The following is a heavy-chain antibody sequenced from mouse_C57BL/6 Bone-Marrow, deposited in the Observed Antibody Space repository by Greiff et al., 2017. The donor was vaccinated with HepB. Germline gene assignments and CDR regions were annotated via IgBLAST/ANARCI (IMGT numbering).Heavy chain of an antibody. V-gene: IGHV1-62-2*01. CDR3: ARHEESTTVVAPPFAY. J-gene: IGHJ3*01. D-gene: IGHD1-1*01. Sequence: QVQLQQSGAELVKPGASVKLSCKASGFTFTDYTIHWVKQSPGQGLEWIGWVYPGSGSIKYNEKFKDKATLTVDTSSSTVYMELSRLTSEDSAVYFCARHEESTTVVAPPFAYWDQGTLVTVSA. CDR2: VYPGSGSI. CDR1: GFTFTDYT.